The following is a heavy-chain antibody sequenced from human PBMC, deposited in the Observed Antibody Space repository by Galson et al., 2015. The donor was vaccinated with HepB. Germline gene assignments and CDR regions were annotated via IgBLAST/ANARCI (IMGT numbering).Heavy chain of an antibody. D-gene: IGHD3-22*01. Sequence: SLRLSCAASGFTFRHYGMHWVRQAPGKGLEWVATLWYDGTNKKYVDSVKGRFTISRDNSRNTLYLQMNSLSAEDTAVYYCAREGFDTSGYYPDYWGLGTLVTVSS. J-gene: IGHJ4*02. CDR2: LWYDGTNK. CDR1: GFTFRHYG. V-gene: IGHV3-33*01. CDR3: AREGFDTSGYYPDY.